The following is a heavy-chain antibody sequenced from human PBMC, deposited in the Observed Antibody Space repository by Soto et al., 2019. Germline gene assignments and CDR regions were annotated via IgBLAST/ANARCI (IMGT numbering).Heavy chain of an antibody. D-gene: IGHD6-13*01. J-gene: IGHJ5*02. V-gene: IGHV1-18*01. CDR1: CSTFTIYV. CDR3: ARDLAAAGWGWFAP. Sequence: SVQVSFKASCSTFTIYVISWVRQAPGQGLEWMGWISAYNGNTNYAQKLQGRVTMTTDTSTSTAYMELSSLRSEDTAVYYCARDLAAAGWGWFAPWGQGTLVTVSS. CDR2: ISAYNGNT.